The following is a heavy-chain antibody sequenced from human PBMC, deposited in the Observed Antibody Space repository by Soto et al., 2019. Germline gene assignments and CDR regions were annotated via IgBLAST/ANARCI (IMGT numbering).Heavy chain of an antibody. CDR2: ISGSGGST. CDR1: GFTFSSYA. V-gene: IGHV3-23*01. CDR3: AKSQAKSTKRQKLVIAHGY. J-gene: IGHJ4*02. Sequence: PGGSLRLSCAASGFTFSSYAMSWVRQAPGKGLEWVPAISGSGGSTYYADSVKGRFTISRDNSKNTLYLQMNSLRAEDTAVYYCAKSQAKSTKRQKLVIAHGYRGQGTLVTVSS. D-gene: IGHD6-13*01.